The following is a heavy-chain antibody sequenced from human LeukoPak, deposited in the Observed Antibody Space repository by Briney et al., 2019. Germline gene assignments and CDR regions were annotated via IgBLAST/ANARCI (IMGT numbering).Heavy chain of an antibody. J-gene: IGHJ4*02. CDR3: ARDSSGWYYFDY. CDR2: IIPIFGTA. Sequence: SVKVSCKASGGTFSSYAISWVRHAPGQGLEWMGGIIPIFGTANYAQKFQGRVTITTDESTSTAYMELSSLRSEVTAVYYCARDSSGWYYFDYWGQGTLVTVSS. V-gene: IGHV1-69*05. CDR1: GGTFSSYA. D-gene: IGHD6-19*01.